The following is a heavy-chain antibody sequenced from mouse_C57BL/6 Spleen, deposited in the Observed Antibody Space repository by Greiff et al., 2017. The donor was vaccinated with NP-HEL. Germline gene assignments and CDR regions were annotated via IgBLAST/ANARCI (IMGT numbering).Heavy chain of an antibody. V-gene: IGHV1-50*01. J-gene: IGHJ4*01. CDR3: ARSIFGGSSDYAMDY. Sequence: QVQLQQPGAELVKPGASVKLSCKASGYTFTSYWMQWVKQRPGQGLEWIGEIDPSDSYTNYNQKFKGKATLTVDTFSSTAYMQLSSLTSEDSAVYYCARSIFGGSSDYAMDYWGQGTSVTVSS. D-gene: IGHD1-1*01. CDR1: GYTFTSYW. CDR2: IDPSDSYT.